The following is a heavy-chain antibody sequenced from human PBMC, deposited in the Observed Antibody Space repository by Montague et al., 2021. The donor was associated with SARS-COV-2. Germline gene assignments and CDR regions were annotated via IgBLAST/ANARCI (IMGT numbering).Heavy chain of an antibody. CDR1: GGSISSYY. J-gene: IGHJ6*03. CDR2: IYYSGST. Sequence: SETLSLTCTVSGGSISSYYWSWIRQPPGKGLEWIGYIYYSGSTNYNPSLKSRVTISVDTSKNQFSLKLSSVTAADTAVYYCARDVRGLRLVWNYYYYYMDVWGKGTTVTVSS. CDR3: ARDVRGLRLVWNYYYYYMDV. V-gene: IGHV4-59*01. D-gene: IGHD6-19*01.